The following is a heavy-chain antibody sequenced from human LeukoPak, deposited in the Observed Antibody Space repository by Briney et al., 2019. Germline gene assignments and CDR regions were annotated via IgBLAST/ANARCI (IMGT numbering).Heavy chain of an antibody. J-gene: IGHJ4*02. D-gene: IGHD3-10*01. Sequence: SETLSLTCAVYGGSFSGYYWSWIRQPPGKGLEWIGEINHSGSTNYNPSLKSRVTISVDTSKNQFSLKLSSVTAADTAVYYCARAKGLLWFGESRYYSDYWGQGTLVTVSS. V-gene: IGHV4-34*01. CDR3: ARAKGLLWFGESRYYSDY. CDR1: GGSFSGYY. CDR2: INHSGST.